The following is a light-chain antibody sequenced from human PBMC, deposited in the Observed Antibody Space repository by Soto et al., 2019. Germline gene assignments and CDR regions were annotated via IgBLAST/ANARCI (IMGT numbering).Light chain of an antibody. CDR3: HQSYTSPLT. J-gene: IGKJ4*01. Sequence: DTQMTQSPSSLSASVGDRVNITCRASQSIRKDLNWYQQKPGKVPRLLIYVASSLQSGVPSRFGGSGSGTDFTLTISSLQPEDVATYYCHQSYTSPLTFGGGTKVEI. V-gene: IGKV1-39*01. CDR1: QSIRKD. CDR2: VAS.